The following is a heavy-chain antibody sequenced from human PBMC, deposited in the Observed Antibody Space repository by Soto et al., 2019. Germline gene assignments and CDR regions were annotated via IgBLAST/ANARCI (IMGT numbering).Heavy chain of an antibody. CDR1: GFTLSGYW. CDR3: VRGNSSYGNFDY. CDR2: ISSDGRTT. D-gene: IGHD4-4*01. V-gene: IGHV3-74*01. J-gene: IGHJ4*02. Sequence: EVQLVESGGGLVQPGGSLRLSCAASGFTLSGYWMHWVRQVPGKGLVWVSRISSDGRTTNYADSVGGRFTISRDNAKNTLYVQMNSLRAEDTAVYYCVRGNSSYGNFDYWGQGTLVTVSS.